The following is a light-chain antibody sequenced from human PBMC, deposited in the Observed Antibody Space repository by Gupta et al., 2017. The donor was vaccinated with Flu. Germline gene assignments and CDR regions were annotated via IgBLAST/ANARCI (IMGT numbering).Light chain of an antibody. CDR2: STS. V-gene: IGKV3-15*01. CDR1: QSISSS. Sequence: AERATLSCRASQSISSSLVWYQQKPGQAPRLLIYSTSTRATDIPARFSGSGSGTEFTLTISSLQSEDVAVYYCQQSNNWPPTFGQGTKVEIK. CDR3: QQSNNWPPT. J-gene: IGKJ1*01.